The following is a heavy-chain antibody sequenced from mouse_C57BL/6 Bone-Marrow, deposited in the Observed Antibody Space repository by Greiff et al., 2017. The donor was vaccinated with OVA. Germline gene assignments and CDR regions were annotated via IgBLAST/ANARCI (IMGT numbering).Heavy chain of an antibody. D-gene: IGHD2-1*01. J-gene: IGHJ2*01. Sequence: VQLQQPGAELVRPGTSVKLSCKASGYTFTSYWMHWVKQRPGQGLEWIGVIDPSDSYTNYNQKFKGKATLTVDTSSSTAYMQLSSLTSEDSAVYYCARGRGNYGYWGQGTTLTVSS. V-gene: IGHV1-59*01. CDR1: GYTFTSYW. CDR3: ARGRGNYGY. CDR2: IDPSDSYT.